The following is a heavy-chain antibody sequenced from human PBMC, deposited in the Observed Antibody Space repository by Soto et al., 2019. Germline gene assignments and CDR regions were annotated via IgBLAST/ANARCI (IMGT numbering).Heavy chain of an antibody. CDR2: IIPVIGTT. D-gene: IGHD3-10*01. CDR1: GDTFSGYP. CDR3: ARDGGFGELKY. V-gene: IGHV1-69*11. J-gene: IGHJ4*02. Sequence: SVKVSCKASGDTFSGYPINWVRQAPGEGLEWMGKIIPVIGTTNDAQRFEGRVTFTADESTNTAYMELRGLLSGDTAVYYCARDGGFGELKYWGPGTLVTVSS.